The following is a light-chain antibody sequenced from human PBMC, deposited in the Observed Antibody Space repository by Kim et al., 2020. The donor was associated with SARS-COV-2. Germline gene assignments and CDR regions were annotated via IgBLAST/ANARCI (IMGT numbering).Light chain of an antibody. J-gene: IGKJ4*01. CDR3: QQLNSYPPVT. CDR2: AAS. CDR1: QGISSY. V-gene: IGKV1-9*01. Sequence: SVGDIVTITCRASQGISSYLAWYQQKPGKAPKLLIYAASTLQSGVPSRFSGSGSGTEFTLTISSLQPEDFATYYCQQLNSYPPVTFGGGTKVDIK.